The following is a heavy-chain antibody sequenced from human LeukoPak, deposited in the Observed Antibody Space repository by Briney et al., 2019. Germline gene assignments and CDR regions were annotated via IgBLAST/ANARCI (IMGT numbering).Heavy chain of an antibody. V-gene: IGHV3-23*01. J-gene: IGHJ4*02. CDR1: GFTFSSYA. D-gene: IGHD5-18*01. CDR2: ISGSGGST. Sequence: GGSLRLSCAASGFTFSSYAMTWVRQAPGKGLEWVSAISGSGGSTYYADSVKGRFTISRDNSKNMLYLQMNSLGAEDTAVYYCAKAGGYSYRYSFDYWGQGTLVTVSS. CDR3: AKAGGYSYRYSFDY.